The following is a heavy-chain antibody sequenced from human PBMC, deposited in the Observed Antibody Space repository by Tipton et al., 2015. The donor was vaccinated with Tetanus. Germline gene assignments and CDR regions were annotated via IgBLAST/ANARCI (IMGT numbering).Heavy chain of an antibody. D-gene: IGHD1-26*01. CDR2: IYYSGST. V-gene: IGHV4-61*01. J-gene: IGHJ4*02. CDR3: ARGSGSYLDY. Sequence: TLSLTCTVSGGSVSSGSYYWSWIRQPPGKGLEWIGYIYYSGSTNYNPSLKSRVTISVDTSKNQFSLKLSSVTAADTAVYYCARGSGSYLDYWGQGTLVTVSS. CDR1: GGSVSSGSYY.